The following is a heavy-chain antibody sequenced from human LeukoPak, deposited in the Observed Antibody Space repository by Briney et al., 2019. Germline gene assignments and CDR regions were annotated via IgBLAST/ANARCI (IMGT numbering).Heavy chain of an antibody. Sequence: PGGSLRLSRAASGFTFSSYGTSWVRQAPGKGLEWVSSITSSSSYIYYADSVKGRFTISRDNAKSSLYLQMNSLRDEDTAVYYCARDPYSGNYGDYYYYYMDVWGKGTTVTISS. D-gene: IGHD1-26*01. CDR2: ITSSSSYI. CDR1: GFTFSSYG. V-gene: IGHV3-21*01. CDR3: ARDPYSGNYGDYYYYYMDV. J-gene: IGHJ6*03.